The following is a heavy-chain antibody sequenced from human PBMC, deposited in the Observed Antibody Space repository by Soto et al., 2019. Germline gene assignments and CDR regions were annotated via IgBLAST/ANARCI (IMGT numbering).Heavy chain of an antibody. CDR3: ARGGYSSSSAYYYYYYGMDV. D-gene: IGHD6-6*01. J-gene: IGHJ6*02. V-gene: IGHV3-7*03. CDR1: GFSFTSSW. CDR2: IKEDGSAK. Sequence: GGSLRLSCAASGFSFTSSWMAWVRQTPGKGLEWVANIKEDGSAKNYVDSLKGRFTISRDNAQNSLYLQMNSLRAEDTAVYYCARGGYSSSSAYYYYYYGMDVWGQGTTVTVSS.